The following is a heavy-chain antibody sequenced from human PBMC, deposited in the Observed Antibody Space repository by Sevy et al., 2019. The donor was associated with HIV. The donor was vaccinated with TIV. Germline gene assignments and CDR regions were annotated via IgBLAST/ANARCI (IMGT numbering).Heavy chain of an antibody. V-gene: IGHV3-23*01. CDR3: AKDGAPYCTGGICFPYWYFDL. CDR1: GFTFSTYA. D-gene: IGHD2-8*02. Sequence: GGSLRLSCAASGFTFSTYAMGWVRQAPGKGLEWVSGISNSGNDIYYASSVEGRFTISRDNSKSTLFLEMNNLRAEDTAVYYCAKDGAPYCTGGICFPYWYFDLWGRGALVTVSS. J-gene: IGHJ2*01. CDR2: ISNSGNDI.